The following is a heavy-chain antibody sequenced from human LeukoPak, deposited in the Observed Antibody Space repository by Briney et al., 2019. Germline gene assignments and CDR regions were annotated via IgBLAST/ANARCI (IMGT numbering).Heavy chain of an antibody. CDR2: IGAAGDT. Sequence: LTGGSLRLSCAASGFTLSDYDMYWVRRGTGKGLEWVSAIGAAGDTYYQGSVKGRFTISRDEAKNFLYLQINSLRVEDTAVYYCTRDRHGMAVWGQGTTVTVSS. J-gene: IGHJ6*02. CDR3: TRDRHGMAV. V-gene: IGHV3-13*01. CDR1: GFTLSDYD.